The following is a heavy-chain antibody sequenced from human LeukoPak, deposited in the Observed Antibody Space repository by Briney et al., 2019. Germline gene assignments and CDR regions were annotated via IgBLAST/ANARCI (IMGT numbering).Heavy chain of an antibody. J-gene: IGHJ3*02. CDR2: INTDGSST. Sequence: GGSLRLSCAASGFMFSNYWMHWVRQAPGKGLVWVSRINTDGSSTNYADSVKGRFTISRDNAKNTLYLQMNSLRAEDTAVYYCARVQGHPPNGLDIWGQGTMVTVSS. V-gene: IGHV3-74*01. CDR3: ARVQGHPPNGLDI. D-gene: IGHD2-8*01. CDR1: GFMFSNYW.